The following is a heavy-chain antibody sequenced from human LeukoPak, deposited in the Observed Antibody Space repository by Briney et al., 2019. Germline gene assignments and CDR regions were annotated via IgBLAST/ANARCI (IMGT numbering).Heavy chain of an antibody. CDR1: GGSFSDYY. D-gene: IGHD3-22*01. J-gene: IGHJ6*03. CDR3: ARLTYYRESNGYWEGGRRAYPYSSYMDV. Sequence: SQTLSLTCAVYGGSFSDYYWNWIRQPPGKGLEWVGEISHSGSATYSPSLKSRLTISVDKSKNQFSLKLTSVTAADTAVYYCARLTYYRESNGYWEGGRRAYPYSSYMDVWGKGTTVIISS. V-gene: IGHV4-34*01. CDR2: ISHSGSA.